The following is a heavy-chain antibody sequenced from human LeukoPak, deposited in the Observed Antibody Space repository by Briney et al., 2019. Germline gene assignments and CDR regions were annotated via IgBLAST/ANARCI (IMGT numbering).Heavy chain of an antibody. CDR2: INHSGST. D-gene: IGHD6-13*01. J-gene: IGHJ5*02. Sequence: SETLSLTCAVYGGSFSDYYWSWIRQPPGKGLEWIGEINHSGSTNYNPSLKSRVTISVDTSKNQFSLKLSSVTAADTAVYYCARIVSSSWYIWGGGRFDPWGQGTLVTVSS. V-gene: IGHV4-34*01. CDR3: ARIVSSSWYIWGGGRFDP. CDR1: GGSFSDYY.